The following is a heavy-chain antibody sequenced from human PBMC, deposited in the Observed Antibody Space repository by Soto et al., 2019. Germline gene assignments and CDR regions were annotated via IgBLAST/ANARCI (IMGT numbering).Heavy chain of an antibody. Sequence: QVQLVQSGAEVKKPGSSVKVSCKASGGTFSSYAISWVRQAPGQGLEWMGGIIPIFGTANYAQKFQGRVTITADKSTSTAYMELSSLRSEDTAVYYCASWGMVVVPAATPNGMDVWGQGTTVTVSS. V-gene: IGHV1-69*06. CDR3: ASWGMVVVPAATPNGMDV. J-gene: IGHJ6*02. CDR2: IIPIFGTA. D-gene: IGHD2-2*01. CDR1: GGTFSSYA.